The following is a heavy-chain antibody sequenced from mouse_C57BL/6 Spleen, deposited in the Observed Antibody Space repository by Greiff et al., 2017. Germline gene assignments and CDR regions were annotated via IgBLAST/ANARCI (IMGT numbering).Heavy chain of an antibody. CDR3: ARDRGSSGYGYYAMDY. D-gene: IGHD3-2*02. V-gene: IGHV5-4*01. CDR2: ISDGGSYT. J-gene: IGHJ4*01. Sequence: EVKLVESGGGLVKPGGSLKLSCAASGFTFSSYAMSWVRQTPEKRLAWVATISDGGSYTYYPDNVKGRFTISRDNAKNNLYLQMSHLKSEDTAMYYCARDRGSSGYGYYAMDYWGQGTSVTVSS. CDR1: GFTFSSYA.